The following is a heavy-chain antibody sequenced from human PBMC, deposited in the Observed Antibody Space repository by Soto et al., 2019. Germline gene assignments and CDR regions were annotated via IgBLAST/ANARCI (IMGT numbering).Heavy chain of an antibody. CDR1: GFTFSSYS. Sequence: GGSLRLSCAASGFTFSSYSMNWVRQAPGKGLEWVSSISSSSSYIYYADSVKGRFTISRDNAKNSLYLQMNSLRAEDTAVYYCARDFRGSYPDDAFDIWGQGTMVTVSS. J-gene: IGHJ3*02. V-gene: IGHV3-21*01. D-gene: IGHD1-26*01. CDR2: ISSSSSYI. CDR3: ARDFRGSYPDDAFDI.